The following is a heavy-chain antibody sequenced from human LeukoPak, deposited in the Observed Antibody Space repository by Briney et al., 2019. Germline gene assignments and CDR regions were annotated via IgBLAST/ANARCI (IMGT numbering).Heavy chain of an antibody. V-gene: IGHV4-30-4*01. CDR2: IYYSGST. D-gene: IGHD3-3*01. CDR1: GASISSDDYY. Sequence: SQTLSLTCTVSGASISSDDYYWNWIRQSPGKGLQWIGYIYYSGSTYYNPSLKSRVTISVDTSKNQFSLKLSSVTAADTAVYYCARHFYYDFWSGYYWPFWFDPWGQGTLVTVSS. J-gene: IGHJ5*02. CDR3: ARHFYYDFWSGYYWPFWFDP.